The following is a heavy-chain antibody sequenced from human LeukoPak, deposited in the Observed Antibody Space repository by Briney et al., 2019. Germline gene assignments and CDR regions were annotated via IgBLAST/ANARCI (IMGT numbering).Heavy chain of an antibody. CDR1: GFTFSSYA. CDR2: ISGSGGST. Sequence: GGSLRLSCAASGFTFSSYAMSWVRQAPGKGLEWVSAISGSGGSTYYADSVKGRFTISRDNSKNTLYLQMNNLRAEDTAVYYCAKATLDYDILTGYYYYYYGMDVWGQGTTVTVSS. V-gene: IGHV3-23*01. D-gene: IGHD3-9*01. CDR3: AKATLDYDILTGYYYYYYGMDV. J-gene: IGHJ6*02.